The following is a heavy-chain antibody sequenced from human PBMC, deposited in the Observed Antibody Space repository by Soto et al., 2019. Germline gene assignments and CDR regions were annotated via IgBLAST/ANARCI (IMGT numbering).Heavy chain of an antibody. CDR1: GFTVSSNY. CDR3: ARDRVGASSYFDY. CDR2: IYSGGST. Sequence: PGGSLRLSFAASGFTVSSNYMSWVRQAPGKGLEWVSVIYSGGSTYYADSVKGRFTISRDNSKNTLYLQMNSLRAEDTAVYYCARDRVGASSYFDYWGQGTLVTVSS. D-gene: IGHD1-26*01. V-gene: IGHV3-66*01. J-gene: IGHJ4*02.